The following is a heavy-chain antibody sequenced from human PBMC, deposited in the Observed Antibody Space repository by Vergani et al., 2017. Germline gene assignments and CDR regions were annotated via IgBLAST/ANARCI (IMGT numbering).Heavy chain of an antibody. D-gene: IGHD3-10*01. CDR3: ARGHWGEIWFGEQGMDV. J-gene: IGHJ6*02. V-gene: IGHV3-7*03. Sequence: EVQLVESGGGLVQPGGSLRLSCAASGFTFSSYWMSWVRQAPGKGLEWVANIKQDGSEKYYVDSVKGRFTISRDNAKNSLYLQMNSLRAEDTAVYYCARGHWGEIWFGEQGMDVWGQGTTVTVSS. CDR1: GFTFSSYW. CDR2: IKQDGSEK.